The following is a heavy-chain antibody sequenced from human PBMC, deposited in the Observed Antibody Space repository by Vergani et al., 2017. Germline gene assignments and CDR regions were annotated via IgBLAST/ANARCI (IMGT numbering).Heavy chain of an antibody. D-gene: IGHD2-8*02. J-gene: IGHJ6*03. Sequence: QAQLVESGGGVVQPGRSLRLSCAASGFTFGDHGIHWVRRAPGKGLEWVALISYDGTNKYYTNSVRGRFTISRDNSKSTLFLQMNSLRVEDMAVYYCARDRGDWRYSRYFYNYYMDVWGKGTTVTVSS. CDR1: GFTFGDHG. V-gene: IGHV3-30-3*01. CDR3: ARDRGDWRYSRYFYNYYMDV. CDR2: ISYDGTNK.